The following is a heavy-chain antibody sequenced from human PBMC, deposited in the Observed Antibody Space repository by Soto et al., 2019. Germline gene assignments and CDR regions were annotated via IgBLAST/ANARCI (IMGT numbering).Heavy chain of an antibody. V-gene: IGHV3-30*18. J-gene: IGHJ4*02. CDR1: GFTFSSYG. D-gene: IGHD6-13*01. CDR3: ANHPSSRSWPENGY. Sequence: GGSLRLSCAASGFTFSSYGMHWVRQAPGKGLEWVAVISYDGSNKYYADSVKGRFTISRDNSKNTLYLQMNSLRAEDTAVYYCANHPSSRSWPENGYWGQGTLVTVSS. CDR2: ISYDGSNK.